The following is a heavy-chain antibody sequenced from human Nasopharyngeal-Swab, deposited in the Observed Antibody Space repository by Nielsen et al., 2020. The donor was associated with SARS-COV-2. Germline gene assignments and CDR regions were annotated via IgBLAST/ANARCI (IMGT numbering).Heavy chain of an antibody. CDR2: INHSGST. CDR3: ARGLPMVRGVIRTSWFDP. J-gene: IGHJ5*02. D-gene: IGHD3-10*01. Sequence: IRRPREEGLEWIGEINHSGSTNYNPSLKSRVTISVDTSKNHFSLKLSSVTAADTAVYYCARGLPMVRGVIRTSWFDPWGQGTLVTVSS. V-gene: IGHV4-34*01.